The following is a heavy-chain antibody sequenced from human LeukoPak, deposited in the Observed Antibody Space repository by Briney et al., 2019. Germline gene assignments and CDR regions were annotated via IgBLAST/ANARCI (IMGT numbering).Heavy chain of an antibody. J-gene: IGHJ4*02. V-gene: IGHV3-33*01. CDR1: GFTFSSYG. CDR3: ARDYGDYPFDY. CDR2: IWYDGSNK. D-gene: IGHD4-17*01. Sequence: GGSLRLSCAASGFTFSSYGMHWVRQAPGKGLEWVAVIWYDGSNKYYADSVKGRFTISRDNSKNTLYLQMNSLRAEDTAVYYCARDYGDYPFDYWGQGTLVTVSS.